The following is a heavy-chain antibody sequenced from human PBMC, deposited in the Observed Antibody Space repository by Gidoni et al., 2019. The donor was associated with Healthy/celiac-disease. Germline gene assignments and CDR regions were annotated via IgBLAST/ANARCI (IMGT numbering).Heavy chain of an antibody. Sequence: QVQLVESGGGVVQPGRSLRLSCAASGFTFRSYGLHWVRQAPGKGLEWVAVISYDGSNKYYADAVKGRFTISRDKSKNTLYLQMNSLRAEDTAVYYCAKDRHDYGDYVDYYYYYGMDVWGQGTTVTVSS. V-gene: IGHV3-30*18. CDR1: GFTFRSYG. J-gene: IGHJ6*02. CDR3: AKDRHDYGDYVDYYYYYGMDV. CDR2: ISYDGSNK. D-gene: IGHD4-17*01.